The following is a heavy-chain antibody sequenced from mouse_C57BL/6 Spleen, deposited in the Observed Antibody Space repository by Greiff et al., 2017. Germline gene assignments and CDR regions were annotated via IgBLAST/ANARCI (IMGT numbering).Heavy chain of an antibody. Sequence: EVQLQQSGPELVKPGASVKISCKASGYTFTDYYMNWVKQSPGQSLEWIGDINPNNGGTSYNQKFKGKATLTVDKSSSTAYMELRSLTSEDSAVYYCAREEDYYGSSPFDYWGQGTTLTVSS. CDR3: AREEDYYGSSPFDY. D-gene: IGHD1-1*01. J-gene: IGHJ2*01. CDR2: INPNNGGT. V-gene: IGHV1-26*01. CDR1: GYTFTDYY.